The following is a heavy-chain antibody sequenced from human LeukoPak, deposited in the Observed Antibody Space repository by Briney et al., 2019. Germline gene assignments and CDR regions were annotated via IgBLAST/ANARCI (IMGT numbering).Heavy chain of an antibody. J-gene: IGHJ4*02. Sequence: GGSLRLSCAASRFTFSGYGFSSYGLPRGRRPPGNGLEWVAFVWYYGTNKYYSCSVKGRFTISRDNSKNTVYLQMNSLRAEDTAVYYCAKDMGSGWYRANFDYWGQGTLVTVSS. D-gene: IGHD6-19*01. V-gene: IGHV3-30*02. CDR1: RFTFSGYGFSSYG. CDR3: AKDMGSGWYRANFDY. CDR2: VWYYGTNK.